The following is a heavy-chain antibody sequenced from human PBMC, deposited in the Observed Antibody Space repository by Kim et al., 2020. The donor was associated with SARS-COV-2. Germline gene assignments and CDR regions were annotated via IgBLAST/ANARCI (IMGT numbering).Heavy chain of an antibody. Sequence: GGSLRLSCAASGFTFSIYELNWVRQAPGKGLEWVSYISSSGDTIYYADSVKGRFTISRDNAKNSLFLQMNSLRAEDTAMYYCVRSLSVDYYDESGGHFLGRYFDYWGLGTLVTVSS. CDR2: ISSSGDTI. CDR3: VRSLSVDYYDESGGHFLGRYFDY. J-gene: IGHJ4*02. D-gene: IGHD3-22*01. V-gene: IGHV3-48*03. CDR1: GFTFSIYE.